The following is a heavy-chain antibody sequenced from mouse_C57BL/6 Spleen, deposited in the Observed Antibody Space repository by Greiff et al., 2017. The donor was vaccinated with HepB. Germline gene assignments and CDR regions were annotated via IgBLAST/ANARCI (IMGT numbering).Heavy chain of an antibody. V-gene: IGHV1-52*01. CDR2: IDPSDSET. Sequence: QVQLQQPGAELVRPGSSVKLSCKASGYTFTSYWMHWVKQRPIQGLEWIGNIDPSDSETHYNQKFKDKATLTVDKSSSTAYMQLRSLTSEDSAVYYWARGPRGSPYAMDYWGQGTSVTVSS. CDR1: GYTFTSYW. D-gene: IGHD3-1*01. J-gene: IGHJ4*01. CDR3: ARGPRGSPYAMDY.